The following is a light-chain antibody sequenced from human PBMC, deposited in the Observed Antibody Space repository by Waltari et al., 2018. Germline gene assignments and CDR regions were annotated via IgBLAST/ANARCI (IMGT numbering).Light chain of an antibody. J-gene: IGKJ1*01. CDR1: QSISSW. CDR2: KAS. Sequence: LSASVGDRVTITCRASQSISSWLAWYQHKPGKAPKLLIYKASSLETGVPSRFSGSGSGTEFTLTISSLQPDDFATYYCQQYNSYSGTFGQGTKVEIK. V-gene: IGKV1-5*03. CDR3: QQYNSYSGT.